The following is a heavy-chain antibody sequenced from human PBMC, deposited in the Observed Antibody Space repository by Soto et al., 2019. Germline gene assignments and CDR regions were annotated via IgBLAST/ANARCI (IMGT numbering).Heavy chain of an antibody. CDR2: IIPIFGTA. J-gene: IGHJ4*02. D-gene: IGHD5-18*01. CDR3: ASHGYSYGYLFDY. CDR1: GGTFRSYA. Sequence: QVQLVQSGAEVKKPGSSVKVSCKASGGTFRSYAISWVRQAPGQGLEWMGGIIPIFGTADYAQKFQGRVTITADESTSTAYMELSSLRSEDTAVYSCASHGYSYGYLFDYWGQGTLVTVSS. V-gene: IGHV1-69*12.